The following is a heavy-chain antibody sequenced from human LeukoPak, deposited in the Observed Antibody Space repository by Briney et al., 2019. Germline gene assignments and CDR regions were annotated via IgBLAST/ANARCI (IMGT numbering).Heavy chain of an antibody. CDR3: AKVRRSITMIVVVTPYFDY. V-gene: IGHV3-23*01. Sequence: GGSLRLSCAASGFTFSNFAMSWVRQAPGKGLEWVSDISGGGGSTSYADSVKGRFTISRDNSKNTLYLQMNSLRAEDTAVYYCAKVRRSITMIVVVTPYFDYWGQGTLVTVSS. CDR1: GFTFSNFA. J-gene: IGHJ4*02. D-gene: IGHD3-22*01. CDR2: ISGGGGST.